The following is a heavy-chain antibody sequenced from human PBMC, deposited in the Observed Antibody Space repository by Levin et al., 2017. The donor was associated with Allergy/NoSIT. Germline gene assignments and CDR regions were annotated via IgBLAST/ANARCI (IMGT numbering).Heavy chain of an antibody. V-gene: IGHV5-51*01. CDR3: AAVTTAAALIPIAFDI. CDR2: IYPGDSDT. J-gene: IGHJ3*02. CDR1: GYSFTSYW. D-gene: IGHD2-2*01. Sequence: GESLKISCKGSGYSFTSYWIGWVRQMPGKGLEWMGIIYPGDSDTRYSPSFQGQVTISADKSISTAYLQWSSLKASDTAMYYCAAVTTAAALIPIAFDIWGQGTMVTVSS.